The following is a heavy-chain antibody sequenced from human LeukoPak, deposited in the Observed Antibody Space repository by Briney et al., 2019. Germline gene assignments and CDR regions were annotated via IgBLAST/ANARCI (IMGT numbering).Heavy chain of an antibody. V-gene: IGHV1-18*01. J-gene: IGHJ4*02. Sequence: ASVKDSCMSSGYTFTNYGISRVRQPPGQGLEWMGWVSAYNGNTNSAQKVQDRVTMTTDTSTTTAYMELRSLTLDDTAVYYCAREGWNDVADNWAERTQHTVSS. D-gene: IGHD1-1*01. CDR3: AREGWNDVADN. CDR2: VSAYNGNT. CDR1: GYTFTNYG.